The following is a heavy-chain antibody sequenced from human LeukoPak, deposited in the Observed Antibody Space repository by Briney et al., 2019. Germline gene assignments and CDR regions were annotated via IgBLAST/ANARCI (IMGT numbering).Heavy chain of an antibody. CDR3: ASHVVVVAAMVY. CDR2: ISSSSSYI. CDR1: GFTFSSYS. Sequence: GGSLRLSCAASGFTFSSYSMNWVRQAPGKGLEWVSSISSSSSYIYYADSVKGRFTISRDNAKNSLYLQMNSQRAEDTAVYYCASHVVVVAAMVYWGQGTLVTVSS. V-gene: IGHV3-21*01. J-gene: IGHJ4*02. D-gene: IGHD2-15*01.